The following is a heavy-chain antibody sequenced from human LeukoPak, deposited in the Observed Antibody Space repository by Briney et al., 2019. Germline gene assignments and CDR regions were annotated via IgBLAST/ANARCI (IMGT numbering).Heavy chain of an antibody. D-gene: IGHD2-2*01. V-gene: IGHV3-21*01. CDR2: ISSSSSYI. CDR3: ARDFSEEYQLR. Sequence: GGSLRLSCAASGFTFSSYSMNWVRQAPGKGLEWVSSISSSSSYIYYADSVKGRFTISRDNAKNSLYLQMNSLRAEDTAVYYCARDFSEEYQLRWGQGTLVTVSS. J-gene: IGHJ4*02. CDR1: GFTFSSYS.